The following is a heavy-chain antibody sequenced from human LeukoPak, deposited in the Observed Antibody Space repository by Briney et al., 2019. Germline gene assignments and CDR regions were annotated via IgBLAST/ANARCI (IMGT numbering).Heavy chain of an antibody. V-gene: IGHV3-15*04. D-gene: IGHD3-10*01. J-gene: IGHJ4*02. CDR2: IGSNTEGGTS. CDR3: TTMGRGYFDC. Sequence: GGSLTLFCAASGFTFSAAWMSWVRQAPGRGPEWVGLIGSNTEGGTSKYAAPVEGRFTISRDDSKNTLYLQMNSLKTEDTAVYYCTTMGRGYFDCWGQGALVTVSS. CDR1: GFTFSAAW.